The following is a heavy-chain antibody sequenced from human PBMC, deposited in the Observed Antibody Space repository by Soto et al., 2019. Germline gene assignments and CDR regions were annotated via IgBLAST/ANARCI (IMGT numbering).Heavy chain of an antibody. CDR3: ASLWFGELPGDY. Sequence: PGGSLRLSCAASGFTFSSYAMHWVRQAPGKGLEWVSYISSSGSTIYYADSVKGRFTISRDNAKNSLYLQMNSLRAEDTAVYYCASLWFGELPGDYCGPGPLVTVSS. V-gene: IGHV3-48*04. CDR2: ISSSGSTI. D-gene: IGHD3-10*01. CDR1: GFTFSSYA. J-gene: IGHJ4*02.